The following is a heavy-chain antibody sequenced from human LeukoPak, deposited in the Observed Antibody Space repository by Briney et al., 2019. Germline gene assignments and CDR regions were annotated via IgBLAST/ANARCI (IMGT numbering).Heavy chain of an antibody. CDR3: ARDGYSGNDGL. J-gene: IGHJ4*02. CDR1: GYSISSGYY. D-gene: IGHD5-12*01. V-gene: IGHV4-38-2*02. CDR2: IYHSGST. Sequence: SETLSLTCTVSGYSISSGYYWGWIRQPPGKGLEWIGSIYHSGSTYYNPSLKSRVTISVDTSKNQFSLKLSSVTAADTAVYYCARDGYSGNDGLWGQGSLVTVSS.